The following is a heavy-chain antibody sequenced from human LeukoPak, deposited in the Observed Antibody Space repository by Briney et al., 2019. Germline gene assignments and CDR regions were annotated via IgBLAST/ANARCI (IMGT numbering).Heavy chain of an antibody. Sequence: PSEALSLTCAVYGGSFSGYYWSWIRQPPGKGLEWIGEINHSGSTNYNPSLKSRVTISVDTSKNQFSLKLSSVTAADTAVYNCARVRAAVVVITTIYYYGMDVWGQGTTVTVSS. J-gene: IGHJ6*02. D-gene: IGHD3-22*01. V-gene: IGHV4-34*01. CDR3: ARVRAAVVVITTIYYYGMDV. CDR2: INHSGST. CDR1: GGSFSGYY.